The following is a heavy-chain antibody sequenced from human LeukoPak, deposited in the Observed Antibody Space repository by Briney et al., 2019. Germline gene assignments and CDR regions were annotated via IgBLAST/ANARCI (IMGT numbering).Heavy chain of an antibody. V-gene: IGHV3-23*01. D-gene: IGHD2-15*01. J-gene: IGHJ4*02. CDR2: ISNNGGYT. Sequence: GGSLRLSCAASGFTFSSSAMSWVRQALGKGLEWVSAISNNGGYTYYADSVQGRFTISKDNSKSTLCLQVNSLRAEGTAVYYCAKQLGYCSDGSCYFPYWGQGTLVTVSS. CDR1: GFTFSSSA. CDR3: AKQLGYCSDGSCYFPY.